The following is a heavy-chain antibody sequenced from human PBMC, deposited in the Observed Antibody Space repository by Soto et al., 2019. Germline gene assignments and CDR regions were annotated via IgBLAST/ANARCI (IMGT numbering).Heavy chain of an antibody. CDR3: ARFLSYMIATRKGMDF. CDR2: ISAYNGNT. J-gene: IGHJ6*02. CDR1: GYTFTSYG. D-gene: IGHD3-22*01. Sequence: ASVKVSCKASGYTFTSYGISWVRQAPGQGLEWMGWISAYNGNTNYAQKLQGRVTMTTDTSTSTAYMELRSLRSDDTAVYYCARFLSYMIATRKGMDFWGQGSTVPVSS. V-gene: IGHV1-18*01.